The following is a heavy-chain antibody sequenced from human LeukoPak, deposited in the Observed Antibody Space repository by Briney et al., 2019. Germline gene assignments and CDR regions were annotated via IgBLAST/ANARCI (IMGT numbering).Heavy chain of an antibody. CDR2: ISGSGGST. CDR1: GFTFSSYA. J-gene: IGHJ4*02. V-gene: IGHV3-23*01. D-gene: IGHD3-10*01. CDR3: AKGSFYLLLFDY. Sequence: AGGSLRLPCAASGFTFSSYAMSWVRQAPGKGLEWVSAISGSGGSTYYADSVKGRFTISRDNSKNTLYLQMNSLRAEDTAVYYCAKGSFYLLLFDYWGQGTLVTVSS.